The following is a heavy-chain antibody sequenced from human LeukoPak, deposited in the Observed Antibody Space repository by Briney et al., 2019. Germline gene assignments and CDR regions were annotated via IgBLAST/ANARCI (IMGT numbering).Heavy chain of an antibody. D-gene: IGHD5-18*01. CDR2: FDPGAGET. V-gene: IGHV1-24*01. CDR3: ATGIQLSPAASFYFDY. Sequence: GASVKVSCKVSGYTLSKLSMHWVRQAPGKGLEWMGGFDPGAGETIYAQRFQGRLTVTEDILTDTANMELSSLRSEDTAVYYCATGIQLSPAASFYFDYWGQGTLVTASP. J-gene: IGHJ4*02. CDR1: GYTLSKLS.